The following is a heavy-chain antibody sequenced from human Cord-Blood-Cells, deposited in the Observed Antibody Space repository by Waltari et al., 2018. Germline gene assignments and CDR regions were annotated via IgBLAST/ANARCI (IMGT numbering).Heavy chain of an antibody. V-gene: IGHV1-8*03. CDR1: GYTFTSYD. CDR3: ARGGDCSSTSCYWFDP. CDR2: MNPKSGNT. D-gene: IGHD2-2*01. Sequence: QVQLVQSGAEVKKPGASVKVSCKASGYTFTSYDINWVRQATGQGLEWMGGMNPKSGNTGYAQKCRGRVTITRNTSISTAYMELSSLRSEDTAVYYCARGGDCSSTSCYWFDPWGQGTLVTVSS. J-gene: IGHJ5*02.